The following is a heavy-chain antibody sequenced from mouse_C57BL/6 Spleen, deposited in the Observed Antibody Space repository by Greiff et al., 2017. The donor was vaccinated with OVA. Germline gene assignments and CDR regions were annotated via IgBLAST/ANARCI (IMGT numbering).Heavy chain of an antibody. CDR1: GYAFSSSW. V-gene: IGHV1-82*01. CDR3: ARDGNGFAY. D-gene: IGHD2-1*01. J-gene: IGHJ3*01. CDR2: IYPGDGDT. Sequence: VQLQQSGPELVKPGASVKISCKASGYAFSSSWMNWVKQRPGKGLEWIGRIYPGDGDTNYNGKFKGKATLTADKSSSTAYMQLSSLTYEDSAVYYCARDGNGFAYWGQGTLVTVSA.